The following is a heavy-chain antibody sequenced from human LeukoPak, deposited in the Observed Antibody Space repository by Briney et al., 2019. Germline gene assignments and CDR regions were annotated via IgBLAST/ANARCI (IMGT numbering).Heavy chain of an antibody. J-gene: IGHJ6*03. V-gene: IGHV7-4-1*02. CDR3: ARVFNPGYSYGYSYYYYYYMDV. D-gene: IGHD5-18*01. Sequence: ASVKVSCKASGYTFTNYAMDWVRQAPGQGLEWMGWIHPSTGNPTYAQGFTGRFVFSLDTSVSTAYLQVSSLKAEDTAVYYCARVFNPGYSYGYSYYYYYYMDVWGKGTTVTVSS. CDR2: IHPSTGNP. CDR1: GYTFTNYA.